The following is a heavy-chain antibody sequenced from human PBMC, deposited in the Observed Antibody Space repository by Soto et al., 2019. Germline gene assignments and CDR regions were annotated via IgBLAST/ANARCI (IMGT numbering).Heavy chain of an antibody. CDR1: GYTFSDSA. V-gene: IGHV3-73*02. D-gene: IGHD1-26*01. J-gene: IGHJ4*02. CDR2: IRSKANSYAT. CDR3: ARLWSEREPNFDY. Sequence: EVQLVESGGGLVQPGGSLKLSCVASGYTFSDSAIHWVRQASGKGLEWVGRIRSKANSYATVYAASVRGRFTISRDDSKNTAYLQMNSLKTEDTAVYYCARLWSEREPNFDYWGQGTLVSVSS.